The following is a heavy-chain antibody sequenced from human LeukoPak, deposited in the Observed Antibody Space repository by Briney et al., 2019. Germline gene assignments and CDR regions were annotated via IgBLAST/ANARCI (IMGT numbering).Heavy chain of an antibody. CDR2: ISGSGGNI. Sequence: GGSLRLSCAASGFTFTSYAMSWVREAPGKGLEGGSAISGSGGNIYPADTEKGRFTISRHNSKHTMHLQMNSLRAEDTAVYYCAKEGGNLLTGFYSWVQGTLVTV. CDR3: AKEGGNLLTGFYS. D-gene: IGHD3-9*01. CDR1: GFTFTSYA. V-gene: IGHV3-23*01. J-gene: IGHJ4*02.